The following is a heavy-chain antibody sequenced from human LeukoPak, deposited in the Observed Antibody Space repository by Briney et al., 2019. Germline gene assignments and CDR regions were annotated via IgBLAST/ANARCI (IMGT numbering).Heavy chain of an antibody. V-gene: IGHV1-46*01. D-gene: IGHD3-22*01. CDR3: ARDYGDSSGYNDY. J-gene: IGHJ4*02. CDR2: ISPSGGDT. CDR1: GYTFTSYY. Sequence: GASVKVSCKASGYTFTSYYMHWVRQAPGQGLEWMGLISPSGGDTTHAQKFQGRVTMTRDTSSSTVYMELSSLRSEDTAVYYCARDYGDSSGYNDYWGQGTLVTVSS.